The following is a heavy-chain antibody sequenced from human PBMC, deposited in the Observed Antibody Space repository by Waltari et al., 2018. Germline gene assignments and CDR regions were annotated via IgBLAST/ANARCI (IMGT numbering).Heavy chain of an antibody. J-gene: IGHJ4*02. CDR1: GGSIRGYY. V-gene: IGHV4-59*08. CDR3: SRLHNSGYSAY. CDR2: IHYTGNT. Sequence: QVQLQESGPGLVKPSATLSLTCPVSGGSIRGYYWSWIRQPPGKGLEWIGNIHYTGNTKYNPSLKSRVTISVDTSKNQVSLKLSSVTAADTAVYFCSRLHNSGYSAYWGQGTLVAVSS. D-gene: IGHD3-22*01.